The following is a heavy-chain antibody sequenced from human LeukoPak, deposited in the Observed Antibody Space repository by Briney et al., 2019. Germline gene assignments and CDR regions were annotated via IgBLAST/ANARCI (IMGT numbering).Heavy chain of an antibody. Sequence: PSETLSLSCSVSGGSISSSSYYWGWIRQPPGKGLEWIGGIYYGGSTYDNPSLQSRVTISVDTSKNQFSLKLSSVPAADTAVYYCARRRYRYFDQWGQGTLVTVSS. J-gene: IGHJ4*02. CDR1: GGSISSSSYY. D-gene: IGHD3-9*01. CDR2: IYYGGST. CDR3: ARRRYRYFDQ. V-gene: IGHV4-39*01.